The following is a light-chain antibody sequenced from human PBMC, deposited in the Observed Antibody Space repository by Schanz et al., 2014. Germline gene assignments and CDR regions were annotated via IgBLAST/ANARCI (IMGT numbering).Light chain of an antibody. V-gene: IGKV3-11*01. CDR2: DAS. J-gene: IGKJ3*01. CDR3: QQRDNWPLT. CDR1: QSVSSY. Sequence: EIVLTQSPATLSLSPGERATLSCRASQSVSSYLAWYQQKPGQAPRLLIYDASNRATGIPARFSGSGSGTDFTLTISSLEPEDFVVYYCQQRDNWPLTFGPGTKVLFK.